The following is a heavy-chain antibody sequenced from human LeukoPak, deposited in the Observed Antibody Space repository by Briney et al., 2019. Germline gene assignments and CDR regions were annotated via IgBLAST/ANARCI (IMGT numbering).Heavy chain of an antibody. CDR3: ARQGYCSGGSCYDDDAFDI. Sequence: PGGSLRLSGAASGFTFSSYWMSWVRQAPGKGLEWVANIKQDGSEKYYVDSVKGRFTISRDNAKNSLYLQMNSLRAEDTAVYYYARQGYCSGGSCYDDDAFDIWGQGTMVTVSS. J-gene: IGHJ3*02. CDR1: GFTFSSYW. V-gene: IGHV3-7*01. CDR2: IKQDGSEK. D-gene: IGHD2-15*01.